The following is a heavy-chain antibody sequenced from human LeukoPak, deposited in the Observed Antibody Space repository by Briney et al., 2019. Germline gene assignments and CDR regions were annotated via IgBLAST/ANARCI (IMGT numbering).Heavy chain of an antibody. J-gene: IGHJ4*02. V-gene: IGHV3-48*03. CDR2: ISSSGSTI. D-gene: IGHD2-15*01. Sequence: GGSLRLSCAASGFTFSSYEMNWVRQAPGKGLEWVSYISSSGSTIYYADSVKSRFTISRDNAKNSLYLQMNSLRAEDTALYYCARWLEGYCSGGSCYPGGFDYWGQGTLVTISS. CDR3: ARWLEGYCSGGSCYPGGFDY. CDR1: GFTFSSYE.